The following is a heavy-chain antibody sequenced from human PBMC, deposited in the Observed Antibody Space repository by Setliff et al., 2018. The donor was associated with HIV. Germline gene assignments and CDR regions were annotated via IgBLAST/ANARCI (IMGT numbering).Heavy chain of an antibody. CDR2: MNPNSGNT. Sequence: ASVKVSCKASGYTFTNYDINWVRQAPGQGLEWMGWMNPNSGNTGYAQKFQGRVTMTRNTSIRTAYMELSSLRSEDTAVYYCARGDIVVRSPPFDDWGQGTLVTVSS. D-gene: IGHD2-15*01. CDR3: ARGDIVVRSPPFDD. J-gene: IGHJ4*02. CDR1: GYTFTNYD. V-gene: IGHV1-8*02.